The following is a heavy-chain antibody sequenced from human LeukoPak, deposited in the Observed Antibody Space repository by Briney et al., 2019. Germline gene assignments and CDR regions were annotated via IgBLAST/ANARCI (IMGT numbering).Heavy chain of an antibody. Sequence: QPERPLRLSCTASGFTFGDFAMNWVRQAPGKGLEWVGFIRSKAPGVTTEYAASVKGRFIISTDDSKSNAYLQMNSLEAEDTAVYYCNRWHSSGGSHSNVWGQGTLVTVSA. J-gene: IGHJ4*02. CDR1: GFTFGDFA. CDR2: IRSKAPGVTT. D-gene: IGHD2-15*01. CDR3: NRWHSSGGSHSNV. V-gene: IGHV3-49*04.